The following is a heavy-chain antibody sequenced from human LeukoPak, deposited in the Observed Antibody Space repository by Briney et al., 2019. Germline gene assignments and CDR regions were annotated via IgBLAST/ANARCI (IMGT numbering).Heavy chain of an antibody. V-gene: IGHV4-59*01. CDR1: GGSISSYY. CDR3: ARWVAAAGFDY. D-gene: IGHD6-13*01. CDR2: IYYSGST. Sequence: SETLSLTCTVSGGSISSYYWSWIRQPPGKGLEWIGYIYYSGSTNYNPSLKSRVTISVDTSKNQFSLKLSSVTAADTVVYYCARWVAAAGFDYWGQGTLVTVSS. J-gene: IGHJ4*02.